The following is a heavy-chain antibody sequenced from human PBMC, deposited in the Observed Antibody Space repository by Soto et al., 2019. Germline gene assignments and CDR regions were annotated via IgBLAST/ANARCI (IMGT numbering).Heavy chain of an antibody. J-gene: IGHJ6*02. CDR2: IIPIFGTA. Sequence: SVKVSCKASGGTFSSYAISWVRQAPGQGLEWMGGIIPIFGTANYAQKFQGRVTITADKSTSTAYMELSSLRSEDTAVYYCARVATTTRLYYYYYGMDVWGQGTTVTVSS. D-gene: IGHD5-12*01. CDR1: GGTFSSYA. V-gene: IGHV1-69*06. CDR3: ARVATTTRLYYYYYGMDV.